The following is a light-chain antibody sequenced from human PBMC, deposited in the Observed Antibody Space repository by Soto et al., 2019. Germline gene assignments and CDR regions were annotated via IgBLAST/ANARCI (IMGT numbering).Light chain of an antibody. V-gene: IGLV2-14*01. CDR3: ATYTATPTLI. CDR1: SSDIGGYKF. J-gene: IGLJ2*01. Sequence: HSALAQPASISGSPGQSLTIPCTATSSDIGGYKFVSWYQQHPGKTPKLIIYEDTCRPSGISERFSGSKSGNTASLTISGLQADDEGDYYCATYTATPTLIFGGGTKVT. CDR2: EDT.